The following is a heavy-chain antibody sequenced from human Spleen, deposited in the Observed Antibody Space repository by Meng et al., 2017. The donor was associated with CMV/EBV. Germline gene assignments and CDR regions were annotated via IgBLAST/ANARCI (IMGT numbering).Heavy chain of an antibody. V-gene: IGHV3-30-3*01. J-gene: IGHJ4*02. CDR3: ARDPVDTSFDY. CDR1: GFTFSSYA. CDR2: ISYDGSNK. Sequence: QVQLVESGGGVVQPGRSLRLSCAASGFTFSSYAMHWVRQAPGKGLEWVAVISYDGSNKYYADSVKGRFTISRDNSKNTLYLQMNSLRAEDTAVYYCARDPVDTSFDYWGQGTLVTVSS. D-gene: IGHD5-18*01.